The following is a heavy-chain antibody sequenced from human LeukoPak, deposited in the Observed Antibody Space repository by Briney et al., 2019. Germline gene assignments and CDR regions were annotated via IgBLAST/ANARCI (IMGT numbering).Heavy chain of an antibody. D-gene: IGHD3-3*01. CDR2: INPKTGGT. CDR1: GYTLSTSY. J-gene: IGHJ4*02. Sequence: ASVKVSCKASGYTLSTSYAICVRQAPGQGLEWMGWINPKTGGTNYAQKFQGRVTMTRDTSISTAYMELTRLTSDDTAVYYCARGPTDFWSGPDYWGLGTLVTVSS. V-gene: IGHV1-2*02. CDR3: ARGPTDFWSGPDY.